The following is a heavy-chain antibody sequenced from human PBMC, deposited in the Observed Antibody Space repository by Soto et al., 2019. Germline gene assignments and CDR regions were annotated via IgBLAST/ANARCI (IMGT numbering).Heavy chain of an antibody. CDR1: GFSLSSRKMG. Sequence: PSQTLTLTCNFSGFSLSSRKMGVGWIRQPPGKALEWLALIYWDDDKRYRPSLNNRLTITKDTSKNQVLLTMTNLDPVDTATYYCAHHGYHDLLPFDYWGQGTLVTSPQ. J-gene: IGHJ4*02. CDR3: AHHGYHDLLPFDY. D-gene: IGHD3-3*01. CDR2: IYWDDDK. V-gene: IGHV2-5*02.